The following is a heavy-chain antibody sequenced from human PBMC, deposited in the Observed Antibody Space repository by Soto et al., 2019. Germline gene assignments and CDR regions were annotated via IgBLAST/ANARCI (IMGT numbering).Heavy chain of an antibody. CDR3: AKNPGYYYDSTGYHFDY. V-gene: IGHV3-7*03. Sequence: GGSLRLSCAASGSTFSSYWMSWVRQAPGKGLEWVANIKQDGSEKYYADSVKGRFTISRDNSKNTLYLQMNSLRAEDTAVYYCAKNPGYYYDSTGYHFDYWGQGTLVTVSS. J-gene: IGHJ4*02. D-gene: IGHD3-22*01. CDR1: GSTFSSYW. CDR2: IKQDGSEK.